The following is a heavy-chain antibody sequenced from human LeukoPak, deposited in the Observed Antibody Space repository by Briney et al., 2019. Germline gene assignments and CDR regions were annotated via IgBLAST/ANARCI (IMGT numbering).Heavy chain of an antibody. CDR3: ARAHDHDTENWFDP. V-gene: IGHV4-59*01. D-gene: IGHD3-22*01. CDR2: IYYSGST. J-gene: IGHJ5*02. CDR1: GGSISSYY. Sequence: SETLSLTCTVSGGSISSYYWSWIRQPPGKGLEWIGYIYYSGSTNYNPSLKSRVTISVDTSKNQFSLKLSSVTAADTAVYYCARAHDHDTENWFDPWGQGTLVTVSS.